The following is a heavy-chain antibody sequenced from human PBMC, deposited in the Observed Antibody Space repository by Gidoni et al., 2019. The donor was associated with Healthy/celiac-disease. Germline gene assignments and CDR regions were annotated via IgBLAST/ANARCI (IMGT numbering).Heavy chain of an antibody. CDR1: GFTFSSYG. J-gene: IGHJ4*02. D-gene: IGHD6-13*01. V-gene: IGHV3-30*18. Sequence: QVQLVESGGGVVQPGRSLRLSCAASGFTFSSYGMHWVRQAPGKGLEWVAVISYDGSNKYYADSVKGRFTISRDNSKNTLYLQMNSLRAEDTAVYYCAKGEQLASWGQGTLVTVSS. CDR3: AKGEQLAS. CDR2: ISYDGSNK.